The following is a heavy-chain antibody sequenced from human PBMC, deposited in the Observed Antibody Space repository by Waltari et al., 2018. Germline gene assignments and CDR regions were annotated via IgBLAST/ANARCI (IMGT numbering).Heavy chain of an antibody. D-gene: IGHD6-6*01. J-gene: IGHJ4*02. V-gene: IGHV3-23*04. Sequence: ELQLVESGGGLVQPGGSLRRSCAASGFTFSSYAMRWVRQAPGKGLDWVSAISGSGGSTYYADSVKGRFTISRDNSKNTLYLQMNSLRAEDTAVYYCAKSQGAARVYWGQGTLVTVSS. CDR2: ISGSGGST. CDR1: GFTFSSYA. CDR3: AKSQGAARVY.